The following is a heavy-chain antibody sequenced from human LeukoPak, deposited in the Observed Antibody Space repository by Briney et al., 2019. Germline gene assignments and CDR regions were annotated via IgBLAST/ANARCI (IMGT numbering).Heavy chain of an antibody. CDR3: ARDLGHTGYDLYDY. CDR1: GINFRGYW. D-gene: IGHD5-12*01. V-gene: IGHV3-7*01. Sequence: GGSLRLSCAVSGINFRGYWMAWVRQAPGKGLEWVANMKQDGSEKYYVDSVRGRFTISRDNAKNSLYLEMNNLRVEDTAVYYCARDLGHTGYDLYDYWGQGTLVTVS. J-gene: IGHJ4*02. CDR2: MKQDGSEK.